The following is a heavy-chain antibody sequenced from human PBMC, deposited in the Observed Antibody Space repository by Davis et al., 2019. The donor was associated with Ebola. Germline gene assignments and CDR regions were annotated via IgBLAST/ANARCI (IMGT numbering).Heavy chain of an antibody. J-gene: IGHJ6*02. CDR3: AKGRYTLGATTPNSRDGMDV. Sequence: PGGSLRLSCAASGFTFSSYGMHWVRQAPGKGLEWVAVIWYDGSNKYYADSVKGRFTISRDNSKNTLYLQMNSLRAEDTAVYYCAKGRYTLGATTPNSRDGMDVWGQGTTVTVSS. V-gene: IGHV3-33*06. CDR1: GFTFSSYG. CDR2: IWYDGSNK. D-gene: IGHD1-26*01.